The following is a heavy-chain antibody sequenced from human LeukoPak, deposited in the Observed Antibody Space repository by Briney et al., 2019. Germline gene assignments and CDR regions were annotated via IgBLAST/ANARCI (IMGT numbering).Heavy chain of an antibody. CDR2: INPNSGGT. J-gene: IGHJ4*02. D-gene: IGHD5-18*01. CDR3: ASAPWIQAYFDY. CDR1: GYTFTGYY. V-gene: IGHV1-2*02. Sequence: ASVKVSCKASGYTFTGYYMHWVRQAPGQGLKWMGWINPNSGGTNYAQKFQGRVTMTRDTSISTAYMELSRLRSDDTAVYYCASAPWIQAYFDYWGQGTLVTVSS.